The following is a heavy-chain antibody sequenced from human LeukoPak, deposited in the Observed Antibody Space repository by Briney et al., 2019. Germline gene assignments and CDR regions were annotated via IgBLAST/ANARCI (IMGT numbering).Heavy chain of an antibody. V-gene: IGHV3-23*01. J-gene: IGHJ4*02. CDR3: AKHTFSRGVRDC. CDR1: GFTFSSYD. D-gene: IGHD3-10*01. Sequence: GGSLRLSCAASGFTFSSYDISWVRQAPGKGLEWVSAVSGRGDTTYYSDSVRGRFTISRDNSKSTLHLQMDSLRAEDTAVYYCAKHTFSRGVRDCWGQGTLVTVSS. CDR2: VSGRGDTT.